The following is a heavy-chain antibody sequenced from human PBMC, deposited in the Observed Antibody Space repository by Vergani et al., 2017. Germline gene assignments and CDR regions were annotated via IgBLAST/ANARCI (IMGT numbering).Heavy chain of an antibody. CDR1: GFTFSSYA. V-gene: IGHV3-23*01. J-gene: IGHJ5*02. D-gene: IGHD4-11*01. CDR2: ISGSGGST. CDR3: ARGGVRVTTESFWFDP. Sequence: EVQLLESGGGLVQPGGSLRLSCAASGFTFSSYAMSWVRQAPGKGLEWVSAISGSGGSTYYADSVKGRFTISRDNSKNTLYLQMNSLRAEDTAVYYCARGGVRVTTESFWFDPWGQGTLVTVSS.